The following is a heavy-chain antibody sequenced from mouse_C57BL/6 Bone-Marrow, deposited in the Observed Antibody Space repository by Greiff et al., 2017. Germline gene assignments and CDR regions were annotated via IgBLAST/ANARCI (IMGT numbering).Heavy chain of an antibody. CDR1: GYTFTSYW. D-gene: IGHD1-1*02. V-gene: IGHV1-69*01. CDR3: ARSCGNYWYFDV. CDR2: LAPSDSYT. Sequence: QVQLQQPGAELVMPGASVKLSCKASGYTFTSYWMHWVKQRPGQGLEWIGELAPSDSYTNYNQKFKGKSTLTVDKSSSTAYMQLSSLTSEDSAVYYCARSCGNYWYFDVWGTGTTVTVSS. J-gene: IGHJ1*03.